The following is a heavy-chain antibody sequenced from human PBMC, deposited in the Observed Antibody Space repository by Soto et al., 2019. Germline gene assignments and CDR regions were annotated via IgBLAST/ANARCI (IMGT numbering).Heavy chain of an antibody. V-gene: IGHV4-59*11. D-gene: IGHD5-18*01. CDR2: IYYSGST. J-gene: IGHJ4*02. Sequence: WATLSPTYVFSAGLFGCPLRCWVRQPPGKGLEWIGYIYYSGSTNYNPSLKSRVTISVDTSKNQFSLKLSSVTAADTAVYYWARTLYSYGYMDYWGQGTLVTVSS. CDR1: AGLFGCPL. CDR3: ARTLYSYGYMDY.